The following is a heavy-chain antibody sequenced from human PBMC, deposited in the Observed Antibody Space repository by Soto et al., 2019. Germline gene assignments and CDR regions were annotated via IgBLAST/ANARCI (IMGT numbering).Heavy chain of an antibody. CDR3: ARGGGSDSFDY. D-gene: IGHD1-26*01. V-gene: IGHV4-30-2*01. CDR1: GASITFGGYS. Sequence: QLQLHESGSGLVKPPQTLSLTCTVSGASITFGGYSWSWIRQTPGKGLEWIGYINHLETTFYNPSFESRLTLSIDRAKNQFSLKLHSMSAADRAVYFCARGGGSDSFDYWGQGILVTVSS. J-gene: IGHJ4*02. CDR2: INHLETT.